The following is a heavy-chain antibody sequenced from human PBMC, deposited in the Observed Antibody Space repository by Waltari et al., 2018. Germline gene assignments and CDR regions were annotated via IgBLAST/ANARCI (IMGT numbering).Heavy chain of an antibody. CDR3: ARSNSGWSWFDP. D-gene: IGHD6-19*01. Sequence: QLQLQESGPGLVKPSETLSLTCTVSGGSISSSSYYWGWIRQPPGKGLEWIGSIYYSWSTYYNPSLKSRVTISVDTSKNQFSLKLSSVTAADTAVYYCARSNSGWSWFDPWGQGTLVTVSS. J-gene: IGHJ5*02. CDR1: GGSISSSSYY. V-gene: IGHV4-39*07. CDR2: IYYSWST.